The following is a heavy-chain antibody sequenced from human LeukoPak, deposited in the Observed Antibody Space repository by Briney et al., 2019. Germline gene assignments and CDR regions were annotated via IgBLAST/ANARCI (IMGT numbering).Heavy chain of an antibody. CDR1: GFTFSSYG. CDR2: ISYDGSNK. Sequence: GRSLRLSCAASGFTFSSYGMHWVRQAPGKGLEWVAVISYDGSNKYYADSVKGRFTISRDNSKNTLYLQMNSLRAEDTAVYYCARERVYYYDSSGSHSRGMDVRGQGTTVTVSS. V-gene: IGHV3-30*03. J-gene: IGHJ6*02. D-gene: IGHD3-22*01. CDR3: ARERVYYYDSSGSHSRGMDV.